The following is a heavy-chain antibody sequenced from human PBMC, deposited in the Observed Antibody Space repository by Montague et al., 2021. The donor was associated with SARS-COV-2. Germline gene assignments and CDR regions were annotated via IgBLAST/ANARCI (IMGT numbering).Heavy chain of an antibody. CDR2: INHSGST. CDR1: GGSFSGYY. D-gene: IGHD3-3*01. CDR3: ATLPSSITIFGGVQGYYFDD. Sequence: SETLSLTCAVYGGSFSGYYWSWIRQPPGKGLEWIGEINHSGSTNYNPSLKSRVTISVDTSKNQFSLKLSSVTAADTAVYYCATLPSSITIFGGVQGYYFDDWGQGTLVTVSS. J-gene: IGHJ4*02. V-gene: IGHV4-34*01.